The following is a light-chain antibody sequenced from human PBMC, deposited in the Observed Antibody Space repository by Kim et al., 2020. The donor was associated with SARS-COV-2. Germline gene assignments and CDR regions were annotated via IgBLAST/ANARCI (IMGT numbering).Light chain of an antibody. CDR2: HNS. CDR1: DFGDNY. J-gene: IGLJ2*01. V-gene: IGLV3-1*01. Sequence: ALPAKRATVTCSEDDFGDNYAYWYQQKPGQSPVLVIYHNSNRPSGIPERFSGSNSGNTATLTISGTQAVDEADYYWQACNSGHVVFGGGTQLTVL. CDR3: QACNSGHVV.